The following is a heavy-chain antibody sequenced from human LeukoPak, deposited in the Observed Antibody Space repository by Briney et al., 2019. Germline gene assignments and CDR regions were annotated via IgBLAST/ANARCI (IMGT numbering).Heavy chain of an antibody. V-gene: IGHV1-8*01. J-gene: IGHJ4*02. D-gene: IGHD6-19*01. CDR1: GYTFTSYD. CDR2: MNPNSGNT. CDR3: ARAGLGGVAVAGRLGY. Sequence: ASVKVSCKASGYTFTSYDINWVRQATGQGLEWMGWMNPNSGNTGYAQKLQGRVTMTRNTSISTAYMELSSLRSEDTTVYYCARAGLGGVAVAGRLGYWGQGTLVTVSS.